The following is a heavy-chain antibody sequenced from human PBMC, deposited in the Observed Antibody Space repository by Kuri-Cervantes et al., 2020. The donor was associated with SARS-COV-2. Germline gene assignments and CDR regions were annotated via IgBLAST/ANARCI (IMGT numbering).Heavy chain of an antibody. Sequence: GESLKISCAASGFTFSSYSMNWVRQAPGKGLEWVSFISSSSSYIYYADSVKGRFTISRDNAKNSLYLQMNSLRAEDTAVYYCARVPSYKGSLRRAFDIWGQGTMVTVSS. V-gene: IGHV3-21*01. D-gene: IGHD3-16*02. J-gene: IGHJ3*02. CDR2: ISSSSSYI. CDR1: GFTFSSYS. CDR3: ARVPSYKGSLRRAFDI.